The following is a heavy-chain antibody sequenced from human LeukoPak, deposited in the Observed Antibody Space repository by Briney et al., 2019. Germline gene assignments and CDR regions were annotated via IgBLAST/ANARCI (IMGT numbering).Heavy chain of an antibody. CDR2: IKQDGSEK. V-gene: IGHV3-7*01. CDR1: GFTFSSYW. J-gene: IGHJ5*02. Sequence: GGSLRLSCAASGFTFSSYWMSWVRQAPGKGLEWVANIKQDGSEKYYVDSVKGRFTISRDNAKNSLYLQMNSLRAEDTAVYYCATDGAGYSSSPWFDPWGQGTLVTVSS. CDR3: ATDGAGYSSSPWFDP. D-gene: IGHD6-13*01.